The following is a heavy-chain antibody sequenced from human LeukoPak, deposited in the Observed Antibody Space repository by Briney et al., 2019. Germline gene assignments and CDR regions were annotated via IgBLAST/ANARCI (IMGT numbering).Heavy chain of an antibody. D-gene: IGHD2-21*01. V-gene: IGHV1-3*01. CDR3: AMSVETPPIPSFDY. Sequence: RASVTVSCKTSGYIFTPHHIHWLRQAPGQGLELLGWVSAANNPEYSQKFQGRVVITRDASATTSYLELNSLRSEDTAVYYCAMSVETPPIPSFDYWGQGTLVTVSS. CDR2: VSAANNP. J-gene: IGHJ4*02. CDR1: GYIFTPHH.